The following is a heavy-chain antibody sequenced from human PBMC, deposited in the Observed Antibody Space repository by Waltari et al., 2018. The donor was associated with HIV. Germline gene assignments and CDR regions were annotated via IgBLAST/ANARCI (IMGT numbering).Heavy chain of an antibody. CDR3: ATSARLAVPTY. Sequence: EVQLVQSGAEVKKPGATVKISCKVSGRTFTDYYMQWVQEAPGKGLEWKGLVDPEDGETIYAENVQGRVTITADTSTDTAYMELSSLTYEDTAVYYCATSARLAVPTYWGQGTLVIVS. D-gene: IGHD6-19*01. V-gene: IGHV1-69-2*01. CDR1: GRTFTDYY. CDR2: VDPEDGET. J-gene: IGHJ1*01.